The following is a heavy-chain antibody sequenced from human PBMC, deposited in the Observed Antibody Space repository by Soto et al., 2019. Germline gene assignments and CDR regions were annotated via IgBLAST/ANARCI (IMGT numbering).Heavy chain of an antibody. J-gene: IGHJ3*01. CDR2: LYDVDGS. V-gene: IGHV3-53*01. CDR3: ATWHEREHAYDV. D-gene: IGHD1-1*01. Sequence: RRLSCAAFGLTISGKKYVAWVRQAPGKGLEWVSALYDVDGSFYADSVKGRFTNSSDSSKTNVYLQMNDLRPDDTAVYYCATWHEREHAYDVWGQGKTVTVSS. CDR1: GLTISGKKY.